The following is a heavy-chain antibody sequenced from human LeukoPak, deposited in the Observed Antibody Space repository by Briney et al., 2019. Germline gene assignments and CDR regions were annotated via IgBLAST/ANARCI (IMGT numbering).Heavy chain of an antibody. J-gene: IGHJ4*02. CDR2: LYTSGST. Sequence: SETLSLTCTVSGGSISYWHWSWIRQPAGKGLEYIGRLYTSGSTSYNPSLQSRVTMSVDTSKNQFSLKLSSVTAADTAVYYCARANPLIAAEDYWGQGTLVTVSS. D-gene: IGHD6-25*01. CDR1: GGSISYWH. CDR3: ARANPLIAAEDY. V-gene: IGHV4-4*07.